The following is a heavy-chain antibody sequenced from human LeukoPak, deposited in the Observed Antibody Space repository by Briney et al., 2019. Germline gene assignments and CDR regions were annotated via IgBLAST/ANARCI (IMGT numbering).Heavy chain of an antibody. CDR2: IRGKANSYAT. D-gene: IGHD3-3*01. CDR1: GFTFSGSA. Sequence: GGSLRLSCAASGFTFSGSAMHWVRQASGKGLEWVGRIRGKANSYATAYAASVKGRFTISRDDSKNTAYLQMNSLKTEDTAVYYCTRNTIFGVVNWGQGTLVTVSS. J-gene: IGHJ4*02. V-gene: IGHV3-73*01. CDR3: TRNTIFGVVN.